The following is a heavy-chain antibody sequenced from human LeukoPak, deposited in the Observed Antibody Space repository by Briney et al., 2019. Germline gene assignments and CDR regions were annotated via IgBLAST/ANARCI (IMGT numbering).Heavy chain of an antibody. V-gene: IGHV3-72*01. CDR1: GFTFSDHY. CDR2: TRNKANSYTT. CDR3: ARGFTWFGELSGFDY. Sequence: TGGSLRLSCAASGFTFSDHYMDWVRQAPGKGLEWVGRTRNKANSYTTEYAASVKGRFTISRDDSKNSLYLQMNSLKTEDTAVYYCARGFTWFGELSGFDYWGQGTLVTVSS. J-gene: IGHJ4*02. D-gene: IGHD3-10*01.